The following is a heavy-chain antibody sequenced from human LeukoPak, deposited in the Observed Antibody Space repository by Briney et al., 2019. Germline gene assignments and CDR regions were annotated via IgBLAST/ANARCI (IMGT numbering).Heavy chain of an antibody. D-gene: IGHD6-19*01. CDR1: GGSISSYY. CDR3: AKIAVAGLGYGFDY. V-gene: IGHV4-59*08. CDR2: IYYSGST. J-gene: IGHJ4*02. Sequence: SETLFLTCTVSGGSISSYYWSWIGQPPGKGLEWIGYIYYSGSTNYNPSLKSRVTISVDTSKNQFSLKLSSVTAADTAVYYCAKIAVAGLGYGFDYWGQGTLVTVSS.